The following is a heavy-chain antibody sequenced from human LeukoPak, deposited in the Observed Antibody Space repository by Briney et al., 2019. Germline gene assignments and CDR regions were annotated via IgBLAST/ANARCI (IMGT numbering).Heavy chain of an antibody. Sequence: SVKVSCKASGGTFSSYAISWVRQAPGQGLEWMGGIIPIFGTANYAQKFQGRVTITADKSTSTAYMELSSLRSEDTAVYYCARAGYGDSDFDYWGQGTLVTVSS. CDR2: IIPIFGTA. J-gene: IGHJ4*02. V-gene: IGHV1-69*06. D-gene: IGHD4-17*01. CDR3: ARAGYGDSDFDY. CDR1: GGTFSSYA.